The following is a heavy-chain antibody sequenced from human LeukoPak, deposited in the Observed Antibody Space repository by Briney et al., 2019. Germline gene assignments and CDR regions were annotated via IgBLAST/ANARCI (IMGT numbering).Heavy chain of an antibody. Sequence: GGSLRLSCAASGFTFSSYDMHWVRQATGKSLEWVSAIDTAGDTYYPGSVKGRFTISRENAKNSLYLQMNSLRAEDTAVYYCARGSGSYRDDAFDIWGQGTMVTVSS. CDR1: GFTFSSYD. CDR3: ARGSGSYRDDAFDI. CDR2: IDTAGDT. J-gene: IGHJ3*02. V-gene: IGHV3-13*01. D-gene: IGHD1-26*01.